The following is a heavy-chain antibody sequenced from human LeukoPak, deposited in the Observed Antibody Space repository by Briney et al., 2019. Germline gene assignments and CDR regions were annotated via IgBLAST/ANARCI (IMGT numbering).Heavy chain of an antibody. J-gene: IGHJ4*02. Sequence: PSETLSLTCAVYGGSFSGYYWSWIRQPPGKGLEWIGEINHSGSTNYNPSLKSRATVSVDTSKNQFSLKLSSVTAADTAVYYCARGYSYGYTYWGQGTLVTVSS. CDR1: GGSFSGYY. D-gene: IGHD5-18*01. CDR3: ARGYSYGYTY. CDR2: INHSGST. V-gene: IGHV4-34*01.